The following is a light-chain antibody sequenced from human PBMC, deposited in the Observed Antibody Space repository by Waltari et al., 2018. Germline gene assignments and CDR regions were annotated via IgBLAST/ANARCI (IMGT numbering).Light chain of an antibody. CDR1: QIGTYS. CDR3: HVWHPHVDPGV. Sequence: SSVVTQPPSVSVAPGETATITCGGDQIGTYSVHWYQQKAGQAPVLVIFYDRDRPSGVPDRFSGSNSGNTATLTISRVEAGDEARYYCHVWHPHVDPGVFGTGTEVTVL. V-gene: IGLV3-21*04. J-gene: IGLJ1*01. CDR2: YDR.